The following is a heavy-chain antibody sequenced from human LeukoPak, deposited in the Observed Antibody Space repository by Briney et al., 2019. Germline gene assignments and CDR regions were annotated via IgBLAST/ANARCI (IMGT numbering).Heavy chain of an antibody. Sequence: PSETLSLTCAVYGGSFSGYYWSWIRQPPGKGLEWIGEINHSGSTNYNPSLKSRVTISVDTSKNQFSLKLSSVTAADKAVYYCARGCWFGELLFDPWGQGTLVTVSS. D-gene: IGHD3-10*01. CDR1: GGSFSGYY. CDR2: INHSGST. V-gene: IGHV4-34*01. J-gene: IGHJ5*02. CDR3: ARGCWFGELLFDP.